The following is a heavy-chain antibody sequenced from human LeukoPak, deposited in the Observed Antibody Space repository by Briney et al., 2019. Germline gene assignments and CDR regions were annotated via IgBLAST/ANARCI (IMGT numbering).Heavy chain of an antibody. CDR1: GGSISSSSYY. Sequence: SETLSLTCTVSGGSISSSSYYWGWIRQPPGKGLEWIGSIYYSGSTYYNPSLKSRVTISVDTSKNQFSLKLSSVTTADTAVYYCSLIAVAGTFAVDYWGQGTLVTVSS. D-gene: IGHD6-19*01. CDR3: SLIAVAGTFAVDY. CDR2: IYYSGST. J-gene: IGHJ4*02. V-gene: IGHV4-39*03.